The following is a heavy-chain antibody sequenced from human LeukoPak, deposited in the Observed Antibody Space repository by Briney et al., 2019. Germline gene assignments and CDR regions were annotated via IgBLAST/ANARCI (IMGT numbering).Heavy chain of an antibody. CDR1: GFTFSSYG. Sequence: GRSLRLSCAASGFTFSSYGMHWVRQAPGKGLEWVAVISYDGSNKYYADSVKGRLTISRDNAKNSLYLEMNSLRDEDTAVYYCARDLAWGAYWGQGTLVTVSS. V-gene: IGHV3-30*03. CDR2: ISYDGSNK. D-gene: IGHD4/OR15-4a*01. J-gene: IGHJ4*02. CDR3: ARDLAWGAY.